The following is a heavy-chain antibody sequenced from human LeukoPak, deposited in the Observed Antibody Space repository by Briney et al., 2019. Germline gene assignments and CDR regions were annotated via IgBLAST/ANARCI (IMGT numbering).Heavy chain of an antibody. CDR3: ATFKVDHCSSTSCYSHGFDY. Sequence: GESLKISCKGSGYSFTSYWIGWVRQMPGKGLEWMGITYPGDSDTRYSPSFQGQVTISADKSISTAYLQWRSLKASDTAMYYCATFKVDHCSSTSCYSHGFDYWGQGTLVTVSS. CDR2: TYPGDSDT. V-gene: IGHV5-51*01. D-gene: IGHD2-2*01. J-gene: IGHJ4*02. CDR1: GYSFTSYW.